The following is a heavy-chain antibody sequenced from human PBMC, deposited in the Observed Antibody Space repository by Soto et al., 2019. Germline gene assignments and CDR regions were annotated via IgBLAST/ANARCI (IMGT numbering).Heavy chain of an antibody. Sequence: QVQLQESGPGLVKPSETLSLTCTVSGDSISSYYWNWIRQPPGKGLEWIGYIYYSGSTNYNPSLTSRVTISVDTYKNQCSLKLSSVTAADTAIYYCARGYSSSLRYAFDIWGQGTMVTVSS. CDR3: ARGYSSSLRYAFDI. CDR2: IYYSGST. V-gene: IGHV4-59*01. D-gene: IGHD6-13*01. J-gene: IGHJ3*02. CDR1: GDSISSYY.